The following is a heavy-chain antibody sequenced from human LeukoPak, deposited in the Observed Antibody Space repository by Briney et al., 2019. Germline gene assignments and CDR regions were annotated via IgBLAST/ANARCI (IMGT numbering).Heavy chain of an antibody. J-gene: IGHJ4*02. D-gene: IGHD2-15*01. CDR2: IGGSGGST. CDR1: GFTFSSYA. CDR3: AKDNYSRGYFDY. V-gene: IGHV3-23*01. Sequence: GGSLRLSCAASGFTFSSYAMSWVRQAPGKGLEWVSAIGGSGGSTYYADSVKGRFTISRDNSKNTLYLQMNSLRAEDTAVYYCAKDNYSRGYFDYWGQGTLVTVSS.